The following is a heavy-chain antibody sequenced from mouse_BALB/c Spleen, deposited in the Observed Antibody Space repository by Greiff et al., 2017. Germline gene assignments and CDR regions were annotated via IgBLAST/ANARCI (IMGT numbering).Heavy chain of an antibody. CDR1: GFSLAIYG. CDR3: DKLYPAWFAY. Sequence: VQLQQSGPGLVAPSQSLSITCTVSGFSLAIYGVSWVRQHPGKGLELLGVIWGDGSTNYHSALISRLSISNDKSKRQVFLKLNSLQTDDTATYYCDKLYPAWFAYWGQGTLVTVSA. V-gene: IGHV2-3*01. CDR2: IWGDGST. D-gene: IGHD2-1*01. J-gene: IGHJ3*01.